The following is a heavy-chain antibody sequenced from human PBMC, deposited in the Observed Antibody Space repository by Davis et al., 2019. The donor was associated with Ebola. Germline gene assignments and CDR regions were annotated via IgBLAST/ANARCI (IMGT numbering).Heavy chain of an antibody. CDR3: ARPSPGYYYYYMDV. J-gene: IGHJ6*03. Sequence: ASVQVSCQASGYTLTGYYMHWVRQAPGQGLEWMGWINPNSGGTNYAQKFQGRVTMTRDTSIRTAYMELSRLRSDDTAVYYCARPSPGYYYYYMDVWGKGTTVTVSS. V-gene: IGHV1-2*02. CDR2: INPNSGGT. D-gene: IGHD3-10*01. CDR1: GYTLTGYY.